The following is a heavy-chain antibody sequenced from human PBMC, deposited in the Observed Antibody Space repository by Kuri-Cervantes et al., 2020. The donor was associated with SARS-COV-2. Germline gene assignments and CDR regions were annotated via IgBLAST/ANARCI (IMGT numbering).Heavy chain of an antibody. D-gene: IGHD2-8*01. CDR1: GCSISSYY. CDR3: ARTHAGLSPYYFDY. Sequence: ESLKISCTVSGCSISSYYWSWIRQPAGKGLEWIGRIYTSGSTYYNPSFKSRVTMSVDTSKNQFSLKLSSVTAADTAVYYCARTHAGLSPYYFDYWGQGTMVTVSS. J-gene: IGHJ4*02. CDR2: IYTSGST. V-gene: IGHV4-4*07.